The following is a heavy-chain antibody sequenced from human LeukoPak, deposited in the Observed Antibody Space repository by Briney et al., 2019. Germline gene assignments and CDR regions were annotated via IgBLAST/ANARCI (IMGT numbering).Heavy chain of an antibody. V-gene: IGHV4-59*08. CDR3: ARIVGAKDY. CDR1: GGSISSYY. CDR2: IYYSGST. J-gene: IGHJ4*02. Sequence: SETLSLTCTVSGGSISSYYWSWIRQPPGKGLEWIGYIYYSGSTNYNPSLKSRVTISVDTSKNQFSLKLSSVTAADTAVYYCARIVGAKDYWGQGTLVTVSS. D-gene: IGHD1-26*01.